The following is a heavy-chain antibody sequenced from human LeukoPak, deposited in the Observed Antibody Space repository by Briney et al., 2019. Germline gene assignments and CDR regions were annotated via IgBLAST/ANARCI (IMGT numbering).Heavy chain of an antibody. CDR3: ARDWSRTNCYGCADYFDY. J-gene: IGHJ4*02. Sequence: SETLSLTCTVSGGSISGSGYYWVWIRQPPGKGLEWIATIYYTGSTYYNPSLKSRVTISVDTSKNQFSLRLNSVTAEDTAVYYCARDWSRTNCYGCADYFDYWGQGTLVTVSS. D-gene: IGHD2-2*01. CDR1: GGSISGSGYY. V-gene: IGHV4-39*07. CDR2: IYYTGST.